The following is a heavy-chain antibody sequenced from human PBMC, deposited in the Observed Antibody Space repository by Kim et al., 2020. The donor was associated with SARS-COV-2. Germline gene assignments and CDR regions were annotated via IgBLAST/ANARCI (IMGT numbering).Heavy chain of an antibody. V-gene: IGHV1-3*01. Sequence: SQKFQGRVTITRDTSASTAYMELSSLRSKDTAVYYCARDPSGWYGGWFDPWGQGTLVTVSS. CDR3: ARDPSGWYGGWFDP. D-gene: IGHD6-19*01. J-gene: IGHJ5*02.